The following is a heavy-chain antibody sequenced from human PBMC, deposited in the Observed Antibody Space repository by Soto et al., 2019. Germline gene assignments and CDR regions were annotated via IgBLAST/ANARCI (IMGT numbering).Heavy chain of an antibody. V-gene: IGHV3-30-3*01. CDR1: GFTFSSYA. Sequence: HPGGSLRLSCAASGFTFSSYAMHWVRQAPGKGLEWVAVISYDGSNKYYADSVKGRFTISRDNSKNTLYLQMNSLRAEDTAVYYCAREYPRKAYFDYWGQGTLVTVSS. CDR2: ISYDGSNK. D-gene: IGHD2-2*02. J-gene: IGHJ4*02. CDR3: AREYPRKAYFDY.